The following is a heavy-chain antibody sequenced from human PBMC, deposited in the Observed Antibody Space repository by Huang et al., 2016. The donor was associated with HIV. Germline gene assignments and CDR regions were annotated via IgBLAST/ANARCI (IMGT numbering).Heavy chain of an antibody. CDR1: GVSTRTYF. Sequence: QVHLQESGPGLVKPSETLSLICTVSGVSTRTYFWSWIRQPAGKGPACIARMHQSVDTKSNPSLGSRVTMSVDTSKNQLSLRLTSVTAADTAVYYCAREDRNAFDIWGQGIMVIVSS. V-gene: IGHV4-4*07. CDR3: AREDRNAFDI. J-gene: IGHJ3*02. CDR2: MHQSVDT.